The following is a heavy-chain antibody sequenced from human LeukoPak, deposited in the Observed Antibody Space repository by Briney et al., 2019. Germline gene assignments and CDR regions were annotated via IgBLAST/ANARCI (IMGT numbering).Heavy chain of an antibody. CDR2: ISYDGSNK. D-gene: IGHD3-22*01. CDR3: AKDRVLYDSSGYHPHY. J-gene: IGHJ4*02. Sequence: GGSLRLSCAASGFTFSSYGMHWVRQAPGKGLEWVAVISYDGSNKYYADSVKGRFTISRDNSKNTLYLQMNSLRAEDTAVYYCAKDRVLYDSSGYHPHYWGQGTLVTVSS. CDR1: GFTFSSYG. V-gene: IGHV3-30*18.